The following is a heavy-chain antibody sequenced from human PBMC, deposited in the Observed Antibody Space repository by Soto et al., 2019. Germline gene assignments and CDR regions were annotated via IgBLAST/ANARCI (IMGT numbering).Heavy chain of an antibody. CDR1: GFTFDDYA. J-gene: IGHJ6*02. D-gene: IGHD1-26*01. CDR2: ISRNSGSI. V-gene: IGHV3-9*01. CDR3: AKQARVGSYYYYGMGV. Sequence: EEQLVESGGGLVQPGRSLRLSCAASGFTFDDYAMHWVRQAPGKGLEWVSGISRNSGSIGYADSVKGRFTISRDNAKNSLYLQMNSLRAEDTALYYCAKQARVGSYYYYGMGVWGQGTTVTVSS.